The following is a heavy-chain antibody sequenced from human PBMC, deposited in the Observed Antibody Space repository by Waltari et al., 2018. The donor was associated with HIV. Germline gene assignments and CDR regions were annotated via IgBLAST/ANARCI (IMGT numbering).Heavy chain of an antibody. CDR3: ASTGYTYGLDY. CDR2: IYHSGST. CDR1: GCSIRSSNYF. Sequence: QLQLQESGPGLVKPSETLSLTCTVPGCSIRSSNYFWGWIRQPPGKGLECSASIYHSGSTYYNPSLKSRVTISVDTSKSQFSLKLSSVTAADTAVYYCASTGYTYGLDYWGQGTLVTVSS. V-gene: IGHV4-39*01. D-gene: IGHD5-18*01. J-gene: IGHJ4*02.